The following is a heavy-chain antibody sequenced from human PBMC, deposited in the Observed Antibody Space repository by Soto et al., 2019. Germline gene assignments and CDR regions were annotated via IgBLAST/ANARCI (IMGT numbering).Heavy chain of an antibody. CDR2: INHSGST. D-gene: IGHD5-18*01. CDR1: GGSFSGYY. V-gene: IGHV4-34*02. J-gene: IGHJ6*02. CDR3: ARGQSNTAMLLSQYYYYGMDV. Sequence: QVQLQQWGAGLLKPSETLSLTCAVYGGSFSGYYWSWIRQPPGKGLEWIGEINHSGSTNYNASVKSRVTISVDTSKNQCSLKLNSVTAADTAVYYCARGQSNTAMLLSQYYYYGMDVWGQGTTVTVSS.